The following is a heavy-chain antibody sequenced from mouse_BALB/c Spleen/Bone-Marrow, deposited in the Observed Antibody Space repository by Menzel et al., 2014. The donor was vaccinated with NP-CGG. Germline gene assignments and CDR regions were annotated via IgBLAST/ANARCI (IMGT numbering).Heavy chain of an antibody. V-gene: IGHV6-6*01. Sequence: EVKLVESGGGLVQPGGSMRLSCAASGFTFXDAWMDWVRQSPEKGLEWVAEIRTKVDNHATYYAESVKGMFTISRDDSKRSVYLQMNSLSAEDTGIYYCTPHGSFAFWGQGTLVTVSA. CDR3: TPHGSFAF. J-gene: IGHJ3*01. D-gene: IGHD2-2*01. CDR2: IRTKVDNHAT. CDR1: GFTFXDAW.